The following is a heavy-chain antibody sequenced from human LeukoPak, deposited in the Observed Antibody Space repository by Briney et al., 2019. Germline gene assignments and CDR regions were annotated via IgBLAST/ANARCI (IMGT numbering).Heavy chain of an antibody. Sequence: PSETLSLTCAVYGESLSGVYWSWIRQSPGKGLEWFGEINHSGSTNYNPSLKSRVTISVDTSKNQFSLKLSSVTAADTAVYYCARRSGYYYGRVENWFDPWGQGTLVTVSS. CDR3: ARRSGYYYGRVENWFDP. D-gene: IGHD3-22*01. J-gene: IGHJ5*02. CDR2: INHSGST. CDR1: GESLSGVY. V-gene: IGHV4-34*01.